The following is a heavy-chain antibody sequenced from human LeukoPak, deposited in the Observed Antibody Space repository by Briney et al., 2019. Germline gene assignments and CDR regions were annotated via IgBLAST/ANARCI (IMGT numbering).Heavy chain of an antibody. CDR3: ASGNYDILGDAFDI. Sequence: GGSLRLSCAASGFTFSSYWMSWVRQAPGKGLEWVAIIKQDGSEIYYVDSVKGRFTISRDNAKNSLYLQMNSLRAEDTAVYYCASGNYDILGDAFDIWGQGTMVTVSS. D-gene: IGHD3-9*01. CDR1: GFTFSSYW. J-gene: IGHJ3*02. CDR2: IKQDGSEI. V-gene: IGHV3-7*01.